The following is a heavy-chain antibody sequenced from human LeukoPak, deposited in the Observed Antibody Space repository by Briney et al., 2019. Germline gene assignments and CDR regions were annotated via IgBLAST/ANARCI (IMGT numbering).Heavy chain of an antibody. D-gene: IGHD2-2*01. CDR1: GFTFSSYS. J-gene: IGHJ5*02. CDR2: ISSSSSAI. CDR3: ARDLFVVVPAAILFDP. Sequence: PGGSLRPSCAASGFTFSSYSMNWVRQAPGKGLEWVSYISSSSSAIYYADSVKGRFTISRDNAKNSLYLQMNSLRAEDTAVYYCARDLFVVVPAAILFDPWGQGTLVTVSS. V-gene: IGHV3-48*01.